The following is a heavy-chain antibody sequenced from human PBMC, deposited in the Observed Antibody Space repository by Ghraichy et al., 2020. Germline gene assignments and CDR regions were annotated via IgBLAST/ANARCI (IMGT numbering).Heavy chain of an antibody. D-gene: IGHD3-9*01. J-gene: IGHJ4*02. CDR1: GYSFTSYW. Sequence: GESLNISCKGSGYSFTSYWIGWMRQMPGKGLEWMGIIYPGDSDTRYSPSFQGQVTISADKSISTAYLQWSSLKASDTAMYYCARQPGDILTGYYMGLDYWGQGTLVTVSS. V-gene: IGHV5-51*01. CDR3: ARQPGDILTGYYMGLDY. CDR2: IYPGDSDT.